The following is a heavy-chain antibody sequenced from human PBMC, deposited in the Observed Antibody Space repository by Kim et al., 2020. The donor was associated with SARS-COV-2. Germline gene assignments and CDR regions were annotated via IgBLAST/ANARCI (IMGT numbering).Heavy chain of an antibody. Sequence: GGSLRLSCAASGFTFSSYEMNWVRQAPGKGLEWVSYISSSGSTIYYADSVKGRFTISRDNAKNSLYLQMNSLRAEDTDVYYCARVNRESGQTIAAAGTAYAFDIWGQGTMVTVSS. CDR3: ARVNRESGQTIAAAGTAYAFDI. CDR1: GFTFSSYE. V-gene: IGHV3-48*03. D-gene: IGHD6-13*01. J-gene: IGHJ3*02. CDR2: ISSSGSTI.